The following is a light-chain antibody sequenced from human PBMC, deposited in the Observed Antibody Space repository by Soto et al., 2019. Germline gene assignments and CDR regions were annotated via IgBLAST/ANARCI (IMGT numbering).Light chain of an antibody. J-gene: IGLJ3*02. V-gene: IGLV2-14*01. CDR1: SSDVGGYNY. Sequence: QSALTQPASVSGSPGQSITISCTGTSSDVGGYNYVSWYQQHPGKAPKLMIYDVSNRPSGVSNRFSGSKSGNTASLTISGLQADDEAYDYRTSYTSSSTLVFGGGTKLTVL. CDR3: TSYTSSSTLV. CDR2: DVS.